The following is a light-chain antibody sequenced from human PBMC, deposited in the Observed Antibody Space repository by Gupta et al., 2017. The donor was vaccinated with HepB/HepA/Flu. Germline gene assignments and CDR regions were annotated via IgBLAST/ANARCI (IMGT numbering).Light chain of an antibody. Sequence: QSALTQPASVSGSPRQSITISCTGTSSDVGGYNYISWYQHHPGKAPKLMIYDVNYRPSGVSNRFSGSKSGNTASLTISGXQXEDEADXYCSSYTSTAANENVVFGGGTKLTVL. V-gene: IGLV2-14*03. CDR2: DVN. CDR3: SSYTSTAANENVV. J-gene: IGLJ2*01. CDR1: SSDVGGYNY.